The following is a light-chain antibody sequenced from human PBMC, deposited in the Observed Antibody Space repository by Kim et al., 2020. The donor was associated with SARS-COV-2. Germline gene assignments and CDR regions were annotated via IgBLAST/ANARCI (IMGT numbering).Light chain of an antibody. CDR1: STDVGSYNY. J-gene: IGLJ1*01. CDR3: SSYTSISTYV. Sequence: PTTISGTGTSTDVGSYNYVSWYQQHPGNAPKLMIYDVTERPSGVSNRFSGSKSGNTASLTISGLQAEDEGDYFCSSYTSISTYVFGTGTKVTVL. CDR2: DVT. V-gene: IGLV2-14*03.